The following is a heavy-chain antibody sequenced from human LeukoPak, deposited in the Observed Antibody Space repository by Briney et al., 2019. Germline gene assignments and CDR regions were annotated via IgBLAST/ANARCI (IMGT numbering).Heavy chain of an antibody. D-gene: IGHD3-16*01. CDR1: GITFSDYI. CDR2: ISRNSTYI. V-gene: IGHV3-21*01. J-gene: IGHJ4*02. Sequence: PGGSLRLSCAASGITFSDYIMNWVRQAPGKGLEWVASISRNSTYIHYADSVKGRFTISRDNARNSLFLQMNSLRAEDTAIYYCARYEGYYFDSWGQGTQVTVSS. CDR3: ARYEGYYFDS.